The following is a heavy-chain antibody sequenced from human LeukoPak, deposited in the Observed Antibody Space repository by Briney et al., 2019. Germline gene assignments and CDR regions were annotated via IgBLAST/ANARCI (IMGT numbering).Heavy chain of an antibody. Sequence: GGSLRLSCAASGFTFSSYGMHWVRQAPGKGLEWVAVISYDGSNKYYADSVKGRFTISRDNSKNTLYLQMNSLRAEDTAVYYCARDQYCGGDCYYNYYYGMDVWGQGTTVTVSS. CDR1: GFTFSSYG. J-gene: IGHJ6*02. CDR2: ISYDGSNK. V-gene: IGHV3-30*03. CDR3: ARDQYCGGDCYYNYYYGMDV. D-gene: IGHD2-21*02.